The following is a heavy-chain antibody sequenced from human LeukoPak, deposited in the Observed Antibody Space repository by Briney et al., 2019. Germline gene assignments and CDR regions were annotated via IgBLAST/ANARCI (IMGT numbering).Heavy chain of an antibody. J-gene: IGHJ4*02. Sequence: SSGTLSLTCTVSGGSISSYYWSWIRQPPGKGLEWIGYIYYSGSTNYNPSLKSRVTISVDTSKNQFSLKLSSVTAADTAVYYCARTRGSCSGGSCYPFDYWGQGTLVTVSS. CDR1: GGSISSYY. CDR3: ARTRGSCSGGSCYPFDY. CDR2: IYYSGST. V-gene: IGHV4-59*08. D-gene: IGHD2-15*01.